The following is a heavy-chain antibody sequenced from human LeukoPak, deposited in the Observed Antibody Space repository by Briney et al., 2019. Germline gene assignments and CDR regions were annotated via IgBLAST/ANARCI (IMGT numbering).Heavy chain of an antibody. Sequence: PGGSLRLSCAASGFTFSSYAMSWVRQAPGKGLEWVSGISGSSGSTYYADSVKGRFTISRDNSKNTLYLQMDSLRAEDTAVYYCAKDRRCSSTTCYDAFGIGGQGTMVTVSS. D-gene: IGHD2-2*01. V-gene: IGHV3-23*01. CDR1: GFTFSSYA. J-gene: IGHJ3*02. CDR2: ISGSSGST. CDR3: AKDRRCSSTTCYDAFGI.